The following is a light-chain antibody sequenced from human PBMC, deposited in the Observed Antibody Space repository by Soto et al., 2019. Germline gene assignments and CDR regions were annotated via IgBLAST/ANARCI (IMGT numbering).Light chain of an antibody. V-gene: IGKV3-20*01. CDR3: QQYDISPWT. Sequence: EIVLTQSPATLSSSPGERATLSCRASQSVSSNFLAWYQHKPGQAPRLLIYDSSSRATGIPDRFSGSGSGTDFTLSIIRLEPEDFAVYYCQQYDISPWTFGQGTKVEI. J-gene: IGKJ1*01. CDR2: DSS. CDR1: QSVSSNF.